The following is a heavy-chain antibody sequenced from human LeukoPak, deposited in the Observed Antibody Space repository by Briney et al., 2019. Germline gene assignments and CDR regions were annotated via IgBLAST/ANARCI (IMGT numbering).Heavy chain of an antibody. CDR2: ISGSGGST. V-gene: IGHV3-23*01. CDR1: GFTYSSYA. CDR3: AKDRSKGSSTSCYGY. J-gene: IGHJ4*02. Sequence: GGSLRLSCAASGFTYSSYAMSWVRQAPGKGLEWVSAISGSGGSTYYADSVKGRFTISRDNSKNTLYLQMNSLRAEDTAVYYCAKDRSKGSSTSCYGYWGQGTLVTVSS. D-gene: IGHD2-2*01.